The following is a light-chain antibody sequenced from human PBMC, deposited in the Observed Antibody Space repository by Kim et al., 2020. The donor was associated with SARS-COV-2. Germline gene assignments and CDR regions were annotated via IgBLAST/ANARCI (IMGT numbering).Light chain of an antibody. J-gene: IGKJ1*01. V-gene: IGKV3D-15*01. CDR2: GES. CDR1: QIFSSN. Sequence: EIVMTQSLASLSVSPGERVTLSCRASQIFSSNLAWYHQKPGQAPRLLIYGESTRASGIPARFSGSGSGTEFTLTISSLQSEDFAVYYCQQYNNWPWTFGQGTKVDIK. CDR3: QQYNNWPWT.